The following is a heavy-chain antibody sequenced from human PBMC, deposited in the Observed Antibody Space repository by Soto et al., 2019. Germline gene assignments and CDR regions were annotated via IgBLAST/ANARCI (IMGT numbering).Heavy chain of an antibody. CDR1: GFTFSSYG. CDR3: AKDRGALRWSEEHYYFDY. V-gene: IGHV3-30*18. Sequence: GALRLSCAASGFTFSSYGMHWVRQAPGKGLEWVAVILYDGTKKYYADSMKGRFTISRDNSKNTLYLQMNSLRAEDTAVYYCAKDRGALRWSEEHYYFDYWGQGTLVTVSS. CDR2: ILYDGTKK. J-gene: IGHJ4*02. D-gene: IGHD4-17*01.